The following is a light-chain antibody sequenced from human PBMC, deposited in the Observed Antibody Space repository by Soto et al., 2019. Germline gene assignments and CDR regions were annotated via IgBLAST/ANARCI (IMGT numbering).Light chain of an antibody. V-gene: IGKV1-39*01. CDR1: QSISSY. J-gene: IGKJ3*01. CDR2: AAS. Sequence: DIQMTQSPSSLSASVGDRVTITCRANQSISSYLNWYQQKPKKAPKLLIYAASSLQSGVPSRFSGSGSGTGFTLTISSLQPEDFATYYCHQTSSMPLTFGPGTKVDIK. CDR3: HQTSSMPLT.